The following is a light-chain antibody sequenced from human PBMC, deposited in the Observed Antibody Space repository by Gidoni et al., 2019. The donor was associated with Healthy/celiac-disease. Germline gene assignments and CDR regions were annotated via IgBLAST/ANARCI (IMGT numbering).Light chain of an antibody. CDR2: GAS. Sequence: DIVMTQSPATLSLSPGERATLSCRASQSVSSSYLSWYQQKPGQAPRLLIYGASTRATGIPARFSGSGSGTDFTLTISSLQPEDFAVYYCQQDYNLPPTFGQGTKVEIK. CDR1: QSVSSSY. J-gene: IGKJ1*01. V-gene: IGKV3D-7*01. CDR3: QQDYNLPPT.